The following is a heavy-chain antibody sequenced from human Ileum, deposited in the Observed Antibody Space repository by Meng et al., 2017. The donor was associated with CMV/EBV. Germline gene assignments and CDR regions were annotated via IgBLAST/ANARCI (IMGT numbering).Heavy chain of an antibody. D-gene: IGHD5-12*01. CDR2: ISGSGDRT. J-gene: IGHJ4*02. CDR1: GFTFSNYA. Sequence: VSGFTFSNYAMSWVRQAPGKGLEWVSAISGSGDRTYYADSVKGRFTISRDNSKNTLYLQMSSLRVEDTAIYYCAKDMNTVATAPFDYWGRGTLVTVSS. CDR3: AKDMNTVATAPFDY. V-gene: IGHV3-23*01.